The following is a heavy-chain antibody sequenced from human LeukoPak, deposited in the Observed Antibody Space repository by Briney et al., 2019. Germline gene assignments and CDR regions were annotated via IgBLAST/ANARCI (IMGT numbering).Heavy chain of an antibody. Sequence: SSETLSLTCAVYGGSFSGYYWSWIRQPPGKGLEWIGEINHSGSTNYNPSLKSRVTISVDTSKNQFSLKLSSVTAADTAVYYCARQSRRYVYYDSSGLYYFDYWGQGTLVTVSS. V-gene: IGHV4-34*01. CDR1: GGSFSGYY. CDR2: INHSGST. J-gene: IGHJ4*02. D-gene: IGHD3-22*01. CDR3: ARQSRRYVYYDSSGLYYFDY.